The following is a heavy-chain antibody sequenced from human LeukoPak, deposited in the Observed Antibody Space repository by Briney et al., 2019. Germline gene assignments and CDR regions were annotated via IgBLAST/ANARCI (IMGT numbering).Heavy chain of an antibody. Sequence: MTSETLSLTCTVSGGSISSSSYYWGWIRQPPGKGLEWIGSIYYSGSTYYNPSLKSRVTISVDTSKNQFSLKLSSVTAADTAVYYCASIILTGSYYFDYWGQGTLVTVSS. D-gene: IGHD3-9*01. CDR1: GGSISSSSYY. V-gene: IGHV4-39*01. J-gene: IGHJ4*02. CDR2: IYYSGST. CDR3: ASIILTGSYYFDY.